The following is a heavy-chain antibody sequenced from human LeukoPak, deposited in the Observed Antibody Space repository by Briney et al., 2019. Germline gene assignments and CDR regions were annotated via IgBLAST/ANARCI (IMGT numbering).Heavy chain of an antibody. CDR2: INHSGST. D-gene: IGHD2-2*01. J-gene: IGHJ5*02. V-gene: IGHV4-34*01. Sequence: SETLSLTCAVYGGSFSVYYWSWIRQPPGKGLEWIGEINHSGSTNYNPSLKSRVTISVDTSKNQFSLKLSSVTAADTAVYYCARGRDCSSTSCYNWFDPWGQGTLVTVSS. CDR3: ARGRDCSSTSCYNWFDP. CDR1: GGSFSVYY.